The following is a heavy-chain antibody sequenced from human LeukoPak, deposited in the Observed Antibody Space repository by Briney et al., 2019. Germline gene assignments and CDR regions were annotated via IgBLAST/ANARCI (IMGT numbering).Heavy chain of an antibody. Sequence: PSETLSLTCAVYGGSFSGYYWSWIRQPPGKGLEWIGYIYYSGSTNYNPSLRSRVTISVDTSKNQFSLKLSSVTAADTAVYYCARGSGWYLPWGQGTLVTVSA. CDR2: IYYSGST. CDR1: GGSFSGYY. V-gene: IGHV4-59*01. D-gene: IGHD6-19*01. J-gene: IGHJ5*02. CDR3: ARGSGWYLP.